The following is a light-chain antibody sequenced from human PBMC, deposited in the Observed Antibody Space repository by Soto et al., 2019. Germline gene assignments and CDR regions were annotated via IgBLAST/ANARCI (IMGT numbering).Light chain of an antibody. CDR1: QSISTY. CDR2: AAF. CDR3: QQLNSYPLS. J-gene: IGKJ4*01. V-gene: IGKV1-39*01. Sequence: DIQMTQSPSSLSASVGDRVTITCRASQSISTYLNWYQQKPGKAPKVLIYAAFSLQSGVPSRFSGRGSGTDFTLTISSLKPEDFATYYCQQLNSYPLSFGGGTKVKI.